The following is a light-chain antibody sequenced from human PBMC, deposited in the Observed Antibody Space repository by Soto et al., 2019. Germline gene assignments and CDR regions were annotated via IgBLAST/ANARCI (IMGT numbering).Light chain of an antibody. Sequence: SALTRPASVSGSPGQSITISCTGTSSDVGSYNLVSWYQQYPGKAPKFIIFEGTRRPSGFSHRFSGSKSGNTASLTISELQPEDEADYYCCSYAGGNTSYVFGTGTKLTVL. J-gene: IGLJ1*01. V-gene: IGLV2-23*01. CDR1: SSDVGSYNL. CDR2: EGT. CDR3: CSYAGGNTSYV.